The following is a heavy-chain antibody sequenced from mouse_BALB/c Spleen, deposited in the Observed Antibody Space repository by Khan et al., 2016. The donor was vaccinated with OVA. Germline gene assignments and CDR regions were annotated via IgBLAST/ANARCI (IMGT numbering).Heavy chain of an antibody. CDR3: ARSLYYSYGYALDC. Sequence: EVKLVESGPGLVKPSQSLSLTCTVTGYSITSDYAWNWIRQFPGNKLEWMGYISSTGGTSYNPSLKSRISITRDTSKNQFFLQLKSVTAEDTATYYCARSLYYSYGYALDCWGRGTLVTVSS. CDR1: GYSITSDYA. J-gene: IGHJ4*01. V-gene: IGHV3-2*02. CDR2: ISSTGGT. D-gene: IGHD2-14*01.